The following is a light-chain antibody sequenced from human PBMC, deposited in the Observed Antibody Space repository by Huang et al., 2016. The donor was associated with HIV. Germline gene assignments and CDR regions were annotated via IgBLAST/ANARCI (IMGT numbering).Light chain of an antibody. CDR3: QQSFNTPPYT. CDR2: GAS. J-gene: IGKJ2*01. Sequence: DIQMTQSPSSLSASVGDRVTITCRESQTIITYLNWYQQKPWKAPKLLIYGASSLHRGVPSRFSGSGSGTDFTLTISSLQPDDFATYYCQQSFNTPPYTFGQGTKLEIK. V-gene: IGKV1-39*01. CDR1: QTIITY.